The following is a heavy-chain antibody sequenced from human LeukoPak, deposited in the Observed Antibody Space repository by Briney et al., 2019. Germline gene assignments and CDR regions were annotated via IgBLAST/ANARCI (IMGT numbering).Heavy chain of an antibody. Sequence: SETLSLTCAVSGGSISSSNWWSWVRQPPGKGLEWIGEIYHSGSTNYNPSLKSRVTISVDTSKNQFSLKLSSVTAADTAVYYCARRPLPLLVGGMDVWGQGTTVTVSS. V-gene: IGHV4-4*02. J-gene: IGHJ6*02. CDR1: GGSISSSNW. D-gene: IGHD2-8*02. CDR2: IYHSGST. CDR3: ARRPLPLLVGGMDV.